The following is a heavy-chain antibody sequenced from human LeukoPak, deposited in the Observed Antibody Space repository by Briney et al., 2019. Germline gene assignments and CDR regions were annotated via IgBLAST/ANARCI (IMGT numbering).Heavy chain of an antibody. CDR2: ISYDGSNK. D-gene: IGHD3-10*01. CDR3: ARVKGYYGSGSYVFDP. CDR1: GFTFSSYA. J-gene: IGHJ5*02. V-gene: IGHV3-30*04. Sequence: PGRSLRLSCAASGFTFSSYAMHWVRQAPGKGLEWVAVISYDGSNKYYADSVKGRFTNSRDNSKNTLYLQMNSLRAEDTAVYYCARVKGYYGSGSYVFDPWGQGTLVTVSS.